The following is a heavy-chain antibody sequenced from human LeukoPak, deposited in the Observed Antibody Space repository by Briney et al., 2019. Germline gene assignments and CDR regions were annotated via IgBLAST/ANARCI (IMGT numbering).Heavy chain of an antibody. CDR3: ARDVGSSWTNWFDP. CDR2: IYYSGSTT. J-gene: IGHJ5*02. CDR1: GGSISSYY. D-gene: IGHD6-13*01. V-gene: IGHV4-59*01. Sequence: SETLSLTCTVSGGSISSYYWSWIRQPPGKGLGWIGYIYYSGSTTNYNPSLKSRVTISVDTSKNQLSLRLSSVTAADTAVYYCARDVGSSWTNWFDPWGQGTLVTVSS.